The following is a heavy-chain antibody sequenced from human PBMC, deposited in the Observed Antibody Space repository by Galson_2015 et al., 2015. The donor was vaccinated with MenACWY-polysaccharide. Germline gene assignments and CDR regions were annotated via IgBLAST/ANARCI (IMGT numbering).Heavy chain of an antibody. CDR1: GFTFTSYA. Sequence: SLRLSCAASGFTFTSYAMSWVRQAPGKGLEWVSAIRSSDANTYYADSVKGRFTISRDNSKNTLYLQMNSLRAEDTAVYYCAKDSTDFWSVAGRFDHWGQETLVTVSS. D-gene: IGHD3-3*01. V-gene: IGHV3-23*01. CDR3: AKDSTDFWSVAGRFDH. CDR2: IRSSDANT. J-gene: IGHJ5*02.